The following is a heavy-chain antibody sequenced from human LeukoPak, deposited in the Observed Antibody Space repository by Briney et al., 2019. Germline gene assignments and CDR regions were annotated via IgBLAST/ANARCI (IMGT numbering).Heavy chain of an antibody. CDR1: GYTFTSYG. Sequence: ASVKVSCKASGYTFTSYGISWVRQAPGQGLEWMGWTSAYNGNTNYAQKLQGRVTMTTDTSTSTAYMELRSLRSDDTAVYYCARSPATYCYDSSGYLYYFDYWGQGTLVTASS. D-gene: IGHD3-22*01. CDR3: ARSPATYCYDSSGYLYYFDY. J-gene: IGHJ4*02. CDR2: TSAYNGNT. V-gene: IGHV1-18*01.